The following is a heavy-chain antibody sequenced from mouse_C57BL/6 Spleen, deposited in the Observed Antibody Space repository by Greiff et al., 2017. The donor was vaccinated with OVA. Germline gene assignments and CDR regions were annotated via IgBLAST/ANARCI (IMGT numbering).Heavy chain of an antibody. V-gene: IGHV3-6*01. CDR3: AREAYGNFDY. CDR2: ISYDGSN. J-gene: IGHJ2*01. D-gene: IGHD2-1*01. Sequence: VQLQESGPGLVKPSQSLSLTCSVTGYSITSGYYWNWIRQFPGNKLEWMGYISYDGSNNYNPSLKNRISITRDTSKNQFFLKLNSVTTEDTATYYCAREAYGNFDYWGQGTTLTVSS. CDR1: GYSITSGYY.